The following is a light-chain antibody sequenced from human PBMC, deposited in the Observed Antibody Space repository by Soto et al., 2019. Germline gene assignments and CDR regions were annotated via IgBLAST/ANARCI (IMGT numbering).Light chain of an antibody. CDR1: QSVSSN. Sequence: ETVMTQSPATLSVSPGDRASLSCRASQSVSSNLAWYQQKPGRAPRILIFGASSRAAGVPDRFSGSGSGTDFTLTINSLQSEDFAVYFCQQYDKLPLTFGPVTKVYIK. CDR2: GAS. CDR3: QQYDKLPLT. J-gene: IGKJ3*01. V-gene: IGKV3-15*01.